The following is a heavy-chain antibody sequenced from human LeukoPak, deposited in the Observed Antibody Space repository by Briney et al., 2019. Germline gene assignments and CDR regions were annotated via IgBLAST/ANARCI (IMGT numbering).Heavy chain of an antibody. Sequence: PGGSLRLSCAASGFTFSSYWMTWVRQAPGKGLEWVASINQDGSEKYYVDSVKRRFTISRDNTKNLVYLQINSLRAEDTAVHYCAREGGSSGWYDAFHIWGQGTMVTVSS. CDR3: AREGGSSGWYDAFHI. D-gene: IGHD6-19*01. J-gene: IGHJ3*02. CDR1: GFTFSSYW. V-gene: IGHV3-7*01. CDR2: INQDGSEK.